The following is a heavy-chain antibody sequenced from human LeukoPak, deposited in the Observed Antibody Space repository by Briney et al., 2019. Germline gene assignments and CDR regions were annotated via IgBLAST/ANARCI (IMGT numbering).Heavy chain of an antibody. Sequence: SQTLSLTCAISGDSVSSNSAAWNWIRQSPSRGLEWLGRTYYRSKWYNDYAVSVKSRITINPDTSKNQFSLQLNSVTPEDTAVYYCARVKFGPANYDSSGYPGGIYFDYWGQGTLVTVSS. D-gene: IGHD3-22*01. V-gene: IGHV6-1*01. CDR2: TYYRSKWYN. J-gene: IGHJ4*02. CDR3: ARVKFGPANYDSSGYPGGIYFDY. CDR1: GDSVSSNSAA.